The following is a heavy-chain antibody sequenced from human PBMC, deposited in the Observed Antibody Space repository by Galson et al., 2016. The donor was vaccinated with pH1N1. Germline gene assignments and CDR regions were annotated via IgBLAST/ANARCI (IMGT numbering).Heavy chain of an antibody. Sequence: SLRLSCAASGFTFSNYIMNWVRQAPGKGLEWVSALSANADITHYADSVKGRFTISRDNSKNTLYLQMNNLRTEDTAMYFCAKWGPAEGGFDSWGQGTMATVSS. V-gene: IGHV3-23*01. CDR3: AKWGPAEGGFDS. J-gene: IGHJ3*02. CDR1: GFTFSNYI. D-gene: IGHD2-2*01. CDR2: LSANADIT.